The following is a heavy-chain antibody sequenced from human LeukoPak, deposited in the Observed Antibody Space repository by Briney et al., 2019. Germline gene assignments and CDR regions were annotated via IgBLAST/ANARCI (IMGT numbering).Heavy chain of an antibody. J-gene: IGHJ5*02. CDR3: ARKYYDFWSDTNWFDP. V-gene: IGHV4-59*01. D-gene: IGHD3-3*01. CDR2: IYYSGST. Sequence: SETLSLTCTVSGGSISSYHWSWIRQPPGKGLEWIGYIYYSGSTNYNPSLKSRVTISVDTSKNQFSLKLSSVTAADTAVYYCARKYYDFWSDTNWFDPWGQGTLVTVSS. CDR1: GGSISSYH.